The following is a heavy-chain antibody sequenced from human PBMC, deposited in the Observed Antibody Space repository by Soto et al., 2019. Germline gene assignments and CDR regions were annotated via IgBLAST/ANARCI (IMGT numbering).Heavy chain of an antibody. CDR3: ARGTYFDY. CDR1: GYIMTTYG. CDR2: ISAYNDHT. Sequence: QVQLVQSGTEVKKPGASVKVSCKASGYIMTTYGVSWVRQAPGQGLEWVGWISAYNDHTNYAQKLQGRVTMTTDTSTSTAYMELRSLRSDDTAVYYCARGTYFDYRGQGTLVTVSS. D-gene: IGHD1-1*01. J-gene: IGHJ4*02. V-gene: IGHV1-18*01.